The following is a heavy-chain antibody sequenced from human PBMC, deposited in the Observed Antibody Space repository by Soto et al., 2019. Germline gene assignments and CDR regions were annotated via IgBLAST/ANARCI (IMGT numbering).Heavy chain of an antibody. D-gene: IGHD2-2*01. V-gene: IGHV4-61*01. CDR3: ARGGGVPSPPNLYYYYYYMDV. CDR2: NYYSGST. CDR1: GDSVSSASYY. Sequence: PSETLSLTCSVAGDSVSSASYYWNWIRQPPGQGLEWIGYNYYSGSTNYNPSLKSRVTISVDTSKNQFSLKLSSVTAADTAVYYCARGGGVPSPPNLYYYYYYMDVWGKGTTVTVSS. J-gene: IGHJ6*03.